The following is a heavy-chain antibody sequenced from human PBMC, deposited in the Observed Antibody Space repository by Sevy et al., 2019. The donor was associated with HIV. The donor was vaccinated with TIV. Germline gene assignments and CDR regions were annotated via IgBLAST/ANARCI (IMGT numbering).Heavy chain of an antibody. Sequence: ASEKVSCKASGGSFSNFPVSWVRQAPGQGLEWMGMIISKFGTTDYAQKFQGRVTITADESTTTAYMELTSLRSEDTAVYYCAREIPDYVSGYYSVDAFDIWGQGTKVTVSS. J-gene: IGHJ3*02. CDR2: IISKFGTT. CDR1: GGSFSNFP. D-gene: IGHD3-22*01. V-gene: IGHV1-69*13. CDR3: AREIPDYVSGYYSVDAFDI.